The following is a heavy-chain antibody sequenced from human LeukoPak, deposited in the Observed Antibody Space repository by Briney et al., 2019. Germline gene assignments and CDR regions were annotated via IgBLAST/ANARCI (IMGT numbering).Heavy chain of an antibody. CDR1: GGSISSYS. J-gene: IGHJ6*03. D-gene: IGHD2-15*01. CDR3: AGALSDNYYYYYMDV. CDR2: IYYSGNT. V-gene: IGHV4-59*01. Sequence: SETLSLTCTVSGGSISSYSWSWIRQPPGKGLEWIGYIYYSGNTNYNPSLKSRVTISVDTSKNQFSLKLTSVTAADTAVYYCAGALSDNYYYYYMDVWGKGTTVTISS.